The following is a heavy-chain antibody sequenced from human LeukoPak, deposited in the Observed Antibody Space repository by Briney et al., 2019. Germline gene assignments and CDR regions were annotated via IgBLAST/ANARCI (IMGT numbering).Heavy chain of an antibody. CDR2: MSPNSGNT. D-gene: IGHD6-13*01. CDR3: AREGRVAAAGKYYYYYGMDV. CDR1: GYTFTSYD. V-gene: IGHV1-8*01. J-gene: IGHJ6*02. Sequence: ASVKVSCKASGYTFTSYDINWVRQATGQGLEWMGWMSPNSGNTGYAQKFQGRVTMTRNTSISTAYMELSSLRSEDTAVYYCAREGRVAAAGKYYYYYGMDVWGQGTTVTVSS.